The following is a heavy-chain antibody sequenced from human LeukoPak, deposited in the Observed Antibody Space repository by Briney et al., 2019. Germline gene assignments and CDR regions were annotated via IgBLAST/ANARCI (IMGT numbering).Heavy chain of an antibody. CDR2: IYPGDSDT. V-gene: IGHV5-51*01. D-gene: IGHD3-22*01. CDR3: ARLGGHSSGYYGSFFDY. CDR1: GYSFTNYW. Sequence: GDSLKISCKGSGYSFTNYWIGWVRQMPGKGLEWMGIIYPGDSDTRYSPSFQGQVTISADKSISTAYLQWSSLKASDTAMYYCARLGGHSSGYYGSFFDYWGQGTLVTVSS. J-gene: IGHJ4*02.